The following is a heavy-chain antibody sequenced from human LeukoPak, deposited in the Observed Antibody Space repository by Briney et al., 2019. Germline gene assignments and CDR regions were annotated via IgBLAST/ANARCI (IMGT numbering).Heavy chain of an antibody. CDR3: ARVPAASTGPDY. V-gene: IGHV4-61*01. D-gene: IGHD6-13*01. CDR2: ISDSGGS. J-gene: IGHJ4*02. CDR1: GGSVSSGISY. Sequence: SETLSLTCTVSGGSVSSGISYWSWIRQPPGEGLEWIAYISDSGGSDYNPSLRGRVTISLDTSKNQFSLRLTSVTAADTAVYYCARVPAASTGPDYWGQGTMVTVSS.